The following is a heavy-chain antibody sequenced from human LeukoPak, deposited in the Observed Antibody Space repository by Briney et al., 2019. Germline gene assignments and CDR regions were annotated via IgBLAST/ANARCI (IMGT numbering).Heavy chain of an antibody. CDR2: IIPIFGTA. D-gene: IGHD2-2*01. CDR1: GGTFSSYA. Sequence: SVKVSCKASGGTFSSYAISWVRQAPGQGLEWMGGIIPIFGTANYAQKFQGRVTITTDESTSTAYMELSSLRSEDTAVYYCAREGGTYCSSTSCSGLRNAFDIWGQGTMVTVSS. V-gene: IGHV1-69*05. CDR3: AREGGTYCSSTSCSGLRNAFDI. J-gene: IGHJ3*02.